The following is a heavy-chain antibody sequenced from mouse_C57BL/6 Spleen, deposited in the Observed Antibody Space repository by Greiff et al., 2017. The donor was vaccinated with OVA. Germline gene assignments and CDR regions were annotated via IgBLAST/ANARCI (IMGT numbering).Heavy chain of an antibody. CDR2: ISSGGDYI. V-gene: IGHV5-9-1*02. CDR1: GFTFSSYA. CDR3: TREIGFYYGSSFAY. Sequence: EVQLVESGEGLVKPGGSLKLSCAASGFTFSSYAMSWVRQTPEKRLEWVAYISSGGDYIYYADTVKGRFTISRDNARNTLYLQMSSLKSEDTAMYYCTREIGFYYGSSFAYWGQGTLVTVSA. J-gene: IGHJ3*01. D-gene: IGHD1-1*01.